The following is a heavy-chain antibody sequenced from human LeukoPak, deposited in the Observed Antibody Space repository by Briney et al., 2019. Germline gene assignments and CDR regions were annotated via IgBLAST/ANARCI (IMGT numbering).Heavy chain of an antibody. CDR3: ANGYSYVRTY. CDR1: GFTFSDYY. J-gene: IGHJ4*02. Sequence: PGGSLRLSCAASGFTFSDYYMSWIRQTPGKGLEWLSYMSSSGSIIWYADSVKGRFIISRDNAKNSLYLQMNSLRAEDTAVYYCANGYSYVRTYWGQGTLVTVSS. CDR2: MSSSGSII. V-gene: IGHV3-11*01. D-gene: IGHD5-12*01.